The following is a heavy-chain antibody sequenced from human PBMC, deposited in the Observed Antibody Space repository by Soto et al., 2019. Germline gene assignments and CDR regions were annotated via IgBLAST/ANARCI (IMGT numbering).Heavy chain of an antibody. J-gene: IGHJ4*02. V-gene: IGHV5-51*03. CDR3: ARRPDTYCSGGTCYSVGYFDY. CDR2: IYPGDSDT. CDR1: GYSFSNYW. Sequence: EVQLVQSGAEVRKPGESLKISCKSSGYSFSNYWIGWVRQMPGKGLGWMGIIYPGDSDTRYSPSFQGQVTISADKSISTAYLRWNSLKASDTAMYYCARRPDTYCSGGTCYSVGYFDYWGQGTLVTVSS. D-gene: IGHD2-15*01.